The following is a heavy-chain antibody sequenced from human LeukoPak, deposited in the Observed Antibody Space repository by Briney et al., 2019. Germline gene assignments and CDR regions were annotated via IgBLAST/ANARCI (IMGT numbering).Heavy chain of an antibody. V-gene: IGHV1-8*01. CDR2: MNPNSGNT. Sequence: ASVKVSCKASGYTYTSYDINWVRQATGQGLEWMGWMNPNSGNTGYAQKFQGRVTMTRNTSISTAYMKLSSLRSEDTAVYYCARGRIARNWFDPWGQGTLVTVSS. D-gene: IGHD2-15*01. CDR3: ARGRIARNWFDP. CDR1: GYTYTSYD. J-gene: IGHJ5*02.